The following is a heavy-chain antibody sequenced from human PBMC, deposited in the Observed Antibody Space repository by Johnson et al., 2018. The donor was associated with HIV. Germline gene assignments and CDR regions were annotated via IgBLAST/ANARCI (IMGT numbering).Heavy chain of an antibody. CDR1: GFTFSSYW. Sequence: EVQLVESGGGVVQPGGSLRLSCAASGFTFSSYWMSWVRQAPGKGLEWVANIKQDGSEKYYVDSVKGRFTISRDNSKNTLYLQMNSLRAEDTAVYYCARDQGGNHNAFDIWGQGTMVTVSS. D-gene: IGHD1-14*01. J-gene: IGHJ3*02. V-gene: IGHV3-7*01. CDR3: ARDQGGNHNAFDI. CDR2: IKQDGSEK.